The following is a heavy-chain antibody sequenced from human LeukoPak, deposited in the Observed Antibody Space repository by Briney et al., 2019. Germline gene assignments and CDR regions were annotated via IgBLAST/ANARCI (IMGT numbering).Heavy chain of an antibody. J-gene: IGHJ2*01. V-gene: IGHV3-23*01. CDR3: ARELIVATTRYFDL. Sequence: PGGSLRLSCAASGFTFSSYAMSWVRQAPGKGLEWVSGISGSGGSTYYADSVKGRFTISRDNSKNTLYLQMNSLRAEDTAVYYCARELIVATTRYFDLWGRGTLVTVSS. CDR1: GFTFSSYA. D-gene: IGHD5-12*01. CDR2: ISGSGGST.